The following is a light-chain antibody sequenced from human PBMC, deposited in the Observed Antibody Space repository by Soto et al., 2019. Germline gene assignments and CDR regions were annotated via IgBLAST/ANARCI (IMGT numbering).Light chain of an antibody. CDR2: DAS. CDR3: QQRSNWQLT. J-gene: IGKJ4*01. Sequence: EIVLTQSPATLSLSPGERATLSCRASQSVRSYLAWYQQKPGQAPRLLIYDASNRATVIPARFSGSGSGTDFTLTISSLEPEDCAVYYCQQRSNWQLTFGGGTKVEIK. V-gene: IGKV3-11*01. CDR1: QSVRSY.